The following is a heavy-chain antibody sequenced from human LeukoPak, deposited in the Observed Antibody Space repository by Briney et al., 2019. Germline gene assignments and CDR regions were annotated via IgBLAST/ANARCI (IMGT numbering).Heavy chain of an antibody. CDR3: ARGRATKGSDGYCHFDN. CDR1: GYAFSDYY. CDR2: VNPNSGKT. J-gene: IGHJ4*02. D-gene: IGHD2-21*01. V-gene: IGHV1-2*02. Sequence: GASVKVSCKASGYAFSDYYIHWVRQAPGQGLEWMGWVNPNSGKTKLGEKFQGRVTMTRDTSINSVYMDLNSLRSDDTAVYYCARGRATKGSDGYCHFDNWGQGTQVTVSS.